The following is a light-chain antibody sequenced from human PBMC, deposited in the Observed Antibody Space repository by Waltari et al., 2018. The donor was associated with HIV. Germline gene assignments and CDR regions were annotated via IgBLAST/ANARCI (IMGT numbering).Light chain of an antibody. Sequence: EIMMTQSPATLSLSPGDTATLSSRASQSVSTNLAWYQQKPGQAPRLLFYDASTRATGVPARFSGGGSETEFTLTITSLQSEDFAVYYCQQYNNWPPAYTFGQGTKLEIK. J-gene: IGKJ2*01. CDR3: QQYNNWPPAYT. CDR1: QSVSTN. CDR2: DAS. V-gene: IGKV3-15*01.